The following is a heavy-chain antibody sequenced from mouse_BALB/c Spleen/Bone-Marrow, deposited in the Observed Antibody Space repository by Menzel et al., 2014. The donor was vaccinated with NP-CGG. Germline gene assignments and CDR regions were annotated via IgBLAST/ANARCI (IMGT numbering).Heavy chain of an antibody. D-gene: IGHD1-1*01. V-gene: IGHV5-6*01. CDR2: ISSGDSYT. CDR3: AFITTVAY. Sequence: EVKLMESGGDLVKPGGSLKLSCAASGISFSTYGMSWVRQTPDKRLEWVATISSGDSYTYYPDSVKGRFTISRDNAKNTLSLQMSSLKSEDTAMYYCAFITTVAYWGQGTLVTVSA. J-gene: IGHJ3*01. CDR1: GISFSTYG.